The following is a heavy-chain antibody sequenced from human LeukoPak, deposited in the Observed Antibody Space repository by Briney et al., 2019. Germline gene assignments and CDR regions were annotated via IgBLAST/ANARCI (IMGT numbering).Heavy chain of an antibody. J-gene: IGHJ4*02. CDR2: VNQDGSGE. D-gene: IGHD5-24*01. Sequence: GGSLRLSCAASGFTFSNAWMSWVRQAPGKGLEWVANVNQDGSGEYYVDSVKGRFTVSKDNAKNSLYLQMNSLRAEDTAVYYCTSANYGPAYWGQGTLVTVSS. CDR1: GFTFSNAW. V-gene: IGHV3-7*01. CDR3: TSANYGPAY.